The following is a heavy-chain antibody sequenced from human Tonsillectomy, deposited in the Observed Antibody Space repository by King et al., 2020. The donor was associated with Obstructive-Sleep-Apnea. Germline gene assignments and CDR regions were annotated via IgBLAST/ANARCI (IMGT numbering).Heavy chain of an antibody. J-gene: IGHJ5*02. V-gene: IGHV4-34*01. CDR1: GGSFSDYY. Sequence: VQLQQWGAGLLKPSETLSLTCAVYGGSFSDYYWSWNRQPPGKGLEWIGEINHSGSTNYTPSLKSRVTISIDTSKNQFSMNLISVTAADTAVYYCARGSGAASVNWLDPWGQGALVTVSS. D-gene: IGHD6-13*01. CDR3: ARGSGAASVNWLDP. CDR2: INHSGST.